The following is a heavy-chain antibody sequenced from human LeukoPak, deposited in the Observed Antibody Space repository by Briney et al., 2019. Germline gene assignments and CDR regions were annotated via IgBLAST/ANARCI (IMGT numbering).Heavy chain of an antibody. D-gene: IGHD6-19*01. CDR3: AREEHSSGLYLLDY. CDR1: GGSISSGSYY. V-gene: IGHV4-61*02. CDR2: IYTSGST. Sequence: SETLSLTCTVSGGSISSGSYYWSWIRQPAGKGLEWIGRIYTSGSTNYNPSLKSRVTMSVDTSKNQFSLKLSSVTAADTALYYCAREEHSSGLYLLDYWGQGTLVTVSS. J-gene: IGHJ4*02.